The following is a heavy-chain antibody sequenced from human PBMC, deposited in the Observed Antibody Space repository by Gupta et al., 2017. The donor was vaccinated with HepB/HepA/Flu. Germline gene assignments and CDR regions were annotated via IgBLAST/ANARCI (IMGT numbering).Heavy chain of an antibody. CDR2: VNPGNGNT. CDR1: GYTFTVDV. V-gene: IGHV1-3*01. J-gene: IGHJ4*02. CDR3: ARGRRTVHPLDD. D-gene: IGHD1/OR15-1a*01. Sequence: QVRFVKSGAVWETPGASVEGFCTAWGYTFTVDVIHWVRQTPGQRLEWMRWVNPGNGNTKSSQDFQGRVSITRDKSANTDFMRLTTLRSEDTAFDSCARGRRTVHPLDDWGKGTLVTVSS.